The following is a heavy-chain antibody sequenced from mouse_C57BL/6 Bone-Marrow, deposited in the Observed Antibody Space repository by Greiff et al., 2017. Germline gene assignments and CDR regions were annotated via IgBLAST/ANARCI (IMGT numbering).Heavy chain of an antibody. Sequence: QVQLQQSGAELVKPGASVKMSCKASGYTFTTYPIAWMQQNHGKSLEWIGNFHPYNDDTKYNEKFKGKVTLTVEKSSSTVYLELSRLTSDDSAVYYCERGGNYGGYYFDYWGQGTTLTVSS. D-gene: IGHD2-1*01. J-gene: IGHJ2*01. V-gene: IGHV1-47*01. CDR3: ERGGNYGGYYFDY. CDR2: FHPYNDDT. CDR1: GYTFTTYP.